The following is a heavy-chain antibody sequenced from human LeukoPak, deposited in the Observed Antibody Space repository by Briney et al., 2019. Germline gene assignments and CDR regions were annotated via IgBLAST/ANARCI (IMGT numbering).Heavy chain of an antibody. CDR2: ISSSSSTI. J-gene: IGHJ3*02. D-gene: IGHD6-19*01. V-gene: IGHV3-48*01. CDR1: GFTFSSYS. Sequence: PGGSLRLSCAASGFTFSSYSMNWVRQAPGKGLEWVSYISSSSSTIYYADSVKGRFTISRDNAKNSLNLQMNSLRAEDTAVYYCARGMSSGRYAVDIWGQGTMVTVSS. CDR3: ARGMSSGRYAVDI.